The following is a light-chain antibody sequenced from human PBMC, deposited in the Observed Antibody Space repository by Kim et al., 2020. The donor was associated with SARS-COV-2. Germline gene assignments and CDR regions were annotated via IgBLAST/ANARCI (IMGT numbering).Light chain of an antibody. V-gene: IGKV3-15*01. CDR1: QSVTSK. Sequence: EIVMTQSPATLSVSPGERATLSCRASQSVTSKQARYQQKPGQAPRLLIYDASTRATGIPARFSGSGSGTEFTLTISSLQSEDFAVYYCQQYNNWPWTFGQGTKVDIK. CDR2: DAS. CDR3: QQYNNWPWT. J-gene: IGKJ1*01.